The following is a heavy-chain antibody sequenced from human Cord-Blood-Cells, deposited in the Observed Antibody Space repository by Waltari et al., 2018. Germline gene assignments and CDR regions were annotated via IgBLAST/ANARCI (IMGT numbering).Heavy chain of an antibody. CDR2: VNPNSVGT. D-gene: IGHD3-10*01. Sequence: QVQLVQSGAEVKKPGASVKVSCKASGYTFTGYYMHWVRQAPGQGLEWMGWVNPNSVGTNFAQKVKGRVTMTRDTSISTAYMELSRLRSDDTAVYYCARDQVYYGSGSYYDYWGQGTLVTVSS. CDR3: ARDQVYYGSGSYYDY. CDR1: GYTFTGYY. V-gene: IGHV1-2*02. J-gene: IGHJ4*02.